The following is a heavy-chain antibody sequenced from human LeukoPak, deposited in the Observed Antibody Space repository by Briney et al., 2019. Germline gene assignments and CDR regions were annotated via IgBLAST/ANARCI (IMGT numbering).Heavy chain of an antibody. D-gene: IGHD5-12*01. J-gene: IGHJ4*02. Sequence: GASVKVSCKATSYISWVRQAPGQGLEWMAWIGSYEGDTYSAQNFRDRLTVTSDTSTGTVYLHLRSLRPDDTAVYYCARGVDRTKIYSWRQGTLVTVSS. CDR2: IGSYEGDT. V-gene: IGHV1-18*04. CDR3: ARGVDRTKIYS. CDR1: TSY.